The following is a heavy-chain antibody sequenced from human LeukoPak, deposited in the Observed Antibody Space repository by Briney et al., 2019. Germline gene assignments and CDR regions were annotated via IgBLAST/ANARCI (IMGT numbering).Heavy chain of an antibody. J-gene: IGHJ4*02. D-gene: IGHD2-21*01. Sequence: GGSLRLSCAASGFTFRNYWMHWVRQAPGKGLVWVSRINSDGSSTTYADSVKSRFTMSRDNAKNTLYLQMNSLRAEDTAVYYCARGGFGIVVVSAIDYWGQGTLVTVSS. CDR2: INSDGSST. V-gene: IGHV3-74*01. CDR1: GFTFRNYW. CDR3: ARGGFGIVVVSAIDY.